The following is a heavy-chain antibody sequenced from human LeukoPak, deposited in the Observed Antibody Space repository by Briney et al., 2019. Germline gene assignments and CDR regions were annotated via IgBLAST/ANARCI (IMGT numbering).Heavy chain of an antibody. J-gene: IGHJ4*02. CDR1: GFTFSSYW. D-gene: IGHD3-22*01. V-gene: IGHV3-7*01. CDR3: AREDRSVYYYFYY. Sequence: PGGCLRLSCAASGFTFSSYWMSWVPQAAGKGLEWVENIKQDGSEKYYVDSVKCRFTISRDNAKNSLYLQMNSRRAEDTAWPYIAREDRSVYYYFYYCGQRALVTVSS. CDR2: IKQDGSEK.